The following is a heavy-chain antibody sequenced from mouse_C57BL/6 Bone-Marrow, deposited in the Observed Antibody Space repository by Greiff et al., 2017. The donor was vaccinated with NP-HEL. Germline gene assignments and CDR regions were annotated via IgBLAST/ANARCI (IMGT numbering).Heavy chain of an antibody. CDR1: GFNIKDDY. J-gene: IGHJ3*01. D-gene: IGHD2-4*01. Sequence: EVMLVESGAELVRPGASVKLSCTASGFNIKDDYMHWVKQRPEQGLEWIGWIDPENGDTEYASKFQGKATITADTSSNTAYLQLSSLTSEDTAFYYCTNDYDGFAYWGQGTLVTVSA. V-gene: IGHV14-4*01. CDR2: IDPENGDT. CDR3: TNDYDGFAY.